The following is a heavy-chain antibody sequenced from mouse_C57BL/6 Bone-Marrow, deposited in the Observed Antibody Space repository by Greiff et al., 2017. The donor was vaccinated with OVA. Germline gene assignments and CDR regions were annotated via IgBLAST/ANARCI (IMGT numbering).Heavy chain of an antibody. CDR3: ARWGYYGDY. CDR2: IYSGGGYT. J-gene: IGHJ2*01. Sequence: VQLVESGAELVRPGTSVKMSCKASGYTFTNYWIGWAKQRPGHGLEWIGDIYSGGGYTNYNEKFKGKATLTADKSSSTAYRQFSSLTSEDSAIYYCARWGYYGDYWGQGTTLTVSS. D-gene: IGHD1-1*02. V-gene: IGHV1-63*01. CDR1: GYTFTNYW.